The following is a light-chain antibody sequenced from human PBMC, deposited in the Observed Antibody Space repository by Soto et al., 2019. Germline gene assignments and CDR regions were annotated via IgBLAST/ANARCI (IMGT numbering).Light chain of an antibody. CDR2: GAS. J-gene: IGKJ1*01. CDR1: QSVSSN. CDR3: QQYNNWPRT. V-gene: IGKV3-15*01. Sequence: EILMTPSPATLSVTPGERAPLSCRASQSVSSNLAWYQQQPGQAPRLLIYGASTRATGIPARFSGSGSGTEFTLTISSLQSEDFAVYYCQQYNNWPRTFGQGTKVDIK.